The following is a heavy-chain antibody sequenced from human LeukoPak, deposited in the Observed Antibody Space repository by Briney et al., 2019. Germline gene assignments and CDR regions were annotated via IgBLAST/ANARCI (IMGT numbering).Heavy chain of an antibody. D-gene: IGHD5-18*01. V-gene: IGHV4-34*01. J-gene: IGHJ4*02. CDR1: GGSFSGYY. CDR3: AREMKRIQLWLRGTRGTYYFDY. Sequence: SETLSLTCAVYGGSFSGYYWSWIRQPPGKGLEWIGEVNHSGSTNYNPSLKSRVTISVDTSKNQFSLKLSSVTAADTAVYYCAREMKRIQLWLRGTRGTYYFDYWGQGTLVTVSS. CDR2: VNHSGST.